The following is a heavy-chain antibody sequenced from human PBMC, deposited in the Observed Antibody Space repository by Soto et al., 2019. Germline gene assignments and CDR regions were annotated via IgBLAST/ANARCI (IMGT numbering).Heavy chain of an antibody. CDR2: ISAYNGNT. CDR1: GGTFTSYG. Sequence: ASVKVSCKASGGTFTSYGISWVRQAPGQGLEWMGWISAYNGNTNYAQKLQGRVTMTTDTSTSTAYMELSSLRSEDTAVYYCARGIRRGSYWFDPWGQGTLVTVSS. V-gene: IGHV1-18*01. CDR3: ARGIRRGSYWFDP. J-gene: IGHJ5*02. D-gene: IGHD1-26*01.